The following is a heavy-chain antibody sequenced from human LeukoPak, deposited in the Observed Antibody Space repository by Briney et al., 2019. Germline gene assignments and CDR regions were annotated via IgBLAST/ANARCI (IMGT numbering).Heavy chain of an antibody. CDR2: TYYSGST. CDR3: ARGDGYKADY. J-gene: IGHJ4*02. Sequence: TLSLTCSVSGGSISTGAYYWGWIRQYPGKGLEWIGYTYYSGSTYYNPSLKSRVIISLDTSKNQFSLKLNSVTAADTAVYYCARGDGYKADYWGQGTLVTVSS. V-gene: IGHV4-31*02. D-gene: IGHD5-24*01. CDR1: GGSISTGAYY.